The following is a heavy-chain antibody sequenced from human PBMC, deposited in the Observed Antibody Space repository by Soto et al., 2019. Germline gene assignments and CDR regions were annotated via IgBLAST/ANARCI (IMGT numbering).Heavy chain of an antibody. CDR1: VFTFTRYS. J-gene: IGHJ4*02. CDR2: ISSTTNYI. Sequence: GGSLRLSCAASVFTFTRYSMNWVRHSPGKGLEWVSSISSTTNYIYYGDSMKGRFTISRDNAKNSLYLEMNSLRAEDTAVYYCARESQDLTSNFDYWGQATLVTVSS. CDR3: ARESQDLTSNFDY. V-gene: IGHV3-21*06.